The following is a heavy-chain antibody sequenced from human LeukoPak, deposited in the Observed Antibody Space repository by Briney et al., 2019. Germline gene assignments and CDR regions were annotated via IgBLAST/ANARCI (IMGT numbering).Heavy chain of an antibody. J-gene: IGHJ4*02. CDR3: ARSSDSSGYYDYFDY. V-gene: IGHV5-51*01. D-gene: IGHD3-22*01. Sequence: GESLKISCKGSGYSFTSYWIGWVRQMPGKGLEWMAVIYPGDSDTKYSPSFQGHITISADSSSTTAYLQWGSLKASDTAIYYCARSSDSSGYYDYFDYWGQGTLVTVPS. CDR1: GYSFTSYW. CDR2: IYPGDSDT.